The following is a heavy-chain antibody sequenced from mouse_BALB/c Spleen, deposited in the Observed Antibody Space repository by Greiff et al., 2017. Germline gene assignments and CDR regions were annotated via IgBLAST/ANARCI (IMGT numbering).Heavy chain of an antibody. J-gene: IGHJ4*01. V-gene: IGHV7-3*02. CDR3: ARDGNSFMDY. CDR2: IRNKANGYTT. D-gene: IGHD2-1*01. Sequence: EVHLVESGGGLVQPGGSLRLSCATSGFTFTDYYMSWVRQPPGKALEWLGFIRNKANGYTTEYSAFVKGRFTISRDNSQSILYLQMNTLRAEDSATYYCARDGNSFMDYWGQGTSVTVSS. CDR1: GFTFTDYY.